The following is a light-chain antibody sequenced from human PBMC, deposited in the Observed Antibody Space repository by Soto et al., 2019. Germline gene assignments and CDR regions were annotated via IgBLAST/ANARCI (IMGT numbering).Light chain of an antibody. CDR3: QQYNDSPFT. CDR1: QSIGSW. Sequence: DIQMTQSPSTLSASVGDRVTITCRASQSIGSWLAWYLQKPGKAPKLLIYDVSGLQSGVPSRFSGSGSGTEFTLTINSLQPDDFATSSRQQYNDSPFTFGPGTKVDIK. J-gene: IGKJ3*01. V-gene: IGKV1-5*01. CDR2: DVS.